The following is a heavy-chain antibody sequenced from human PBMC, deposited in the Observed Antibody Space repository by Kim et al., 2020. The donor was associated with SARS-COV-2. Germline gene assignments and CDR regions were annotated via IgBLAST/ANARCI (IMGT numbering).Heavy chain of an antibody. D-gene: IGHD6-13*01. CDR1: GGSFSGYY. CDR2: INHSGST. Sequence: SETLSLTCAVYGGSFSGYYWSWIRQPPGKGLEWIGEINHSGSTNYNPSLKSRVTISVDTSKNQFSLKLSSVTAADTAVYYCARHTTYSSSWYVPASQGYFDYWGQGTLVTVSS. J-gene: IGHJ4*02. CDR3: ARHTTYSSSWYVPASQGYFDY. V-gene: IGHV4-34*01.